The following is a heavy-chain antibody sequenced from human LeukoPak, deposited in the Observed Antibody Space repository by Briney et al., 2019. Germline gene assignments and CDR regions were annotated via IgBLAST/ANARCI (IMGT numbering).Heavy chain of an antibody. J-gene: IGHJ6*02. CDR2: ISAGGGST. D-gene: IGHD6-13*01. CDR3: AKDQSYSSTWYGGTDV. CDR1: GFTFSSYA. Sequence: GGSLRLSCAASGFTFSSYAMNWVRQAPGKGLEWVSGISAGGGSTNHADSVKGRFTISRDNSKNTLYLQMNSLRAEDTAVYYCAKDQSYSSTWYGGTDVWGQGTTVTVSS. V-gene: IGHV3-23*01.